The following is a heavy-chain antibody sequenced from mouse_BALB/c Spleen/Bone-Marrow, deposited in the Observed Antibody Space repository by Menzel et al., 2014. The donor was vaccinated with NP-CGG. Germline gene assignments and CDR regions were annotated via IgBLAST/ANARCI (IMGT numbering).Heavy chain of an antibody. CDR3: ARSGSSSGYFDY. J-gene: IGHJ2*01. CDR2: ISSGSSTV. D-gene: IGHD1-1*01. Sequence: EVKLMESGGGLVKPGGSLKLSCAAPGFAFSSYDMSWVRQTPEKRPEWVAYISSGSSTVYYADKVMGRFTISRDNPKNALFLQMTSLRSEDTAMYYCARSGSSSGYFDYWGQGTTLTVSS. V-gene: IGHV5-12-1*01. CDR1: GFAFSSYD.